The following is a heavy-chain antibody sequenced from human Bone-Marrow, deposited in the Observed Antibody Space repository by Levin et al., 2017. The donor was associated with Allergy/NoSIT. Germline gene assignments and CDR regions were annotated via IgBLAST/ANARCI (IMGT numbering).Heavy chain of an antibody. V-gene: IGHV5-10-1*01. CDR3: ASEGKYYRGMDV. D-gene: IGHD4-23*01. CDR2: IDPSDSYT. CDR1: GYTFTKYW. J-gene: IGHJ6*02. Sequence: PGESLKISCQGSGYTFTKYWISWVRQMPGKGLEWMGRIDPSDSYTKYSPSFQGHVTISADKSISTAYVQWSSLKASDSAMYYCASEGKYYRGMDVWGQGTTVTVSS.